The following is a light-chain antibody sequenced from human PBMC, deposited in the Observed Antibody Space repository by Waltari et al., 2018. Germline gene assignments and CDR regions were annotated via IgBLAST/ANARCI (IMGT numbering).Light chain of an antibody. V-gene: IGLV3-21*04. Sequence: SYVLTQPPSVSVAPGKTAPITCGGNDIGDKSVHWYRQTPGRAPVLVIYYDSDRPSVIPERVSGSNSGNTATLTISRVEVGDEADYYCQVWDTNSDHWVFGGGTKLTVL. CDR3: QVWDTNSDHWV. J-gene: IGLJ3*02. CDR2: YDS. CDR1: DIGDKS.